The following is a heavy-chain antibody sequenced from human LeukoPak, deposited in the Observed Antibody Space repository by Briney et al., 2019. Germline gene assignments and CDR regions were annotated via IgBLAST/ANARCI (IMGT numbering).Heavy chain of an antibody. CDR3: AREPVAYYYDSSGYEGHY. J-gene: IGHJ4*02. CDR2: IIPIFGTA. D-gene: IGHD3-22*01. V-gene: IGHV1-69*05. CDR1: GGTFSSYA. Sequence: SVRVSCKASGGTFSSYAISWVRQAPGQGLEWMGGIIPIFGTANYAQKFQGRVTITTDESTSTAYMELSSLRSEDTAVYYCAREPVAYYYDSSGYEGHYWGQGTLVTVSS.